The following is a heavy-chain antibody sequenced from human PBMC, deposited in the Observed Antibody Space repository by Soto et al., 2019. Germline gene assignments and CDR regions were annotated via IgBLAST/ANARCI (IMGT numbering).Heavy chain of an antibody. Sequence: ASVKVSCRASGYTFTVYYMHWVRQAPGRGLEWMGWINPKSGGTMYPQKFQGRVTMTWDTSISTAYMALTRLRSDDTAVYHCGRDLAKLGGSAGLDSWDLGTWVHVYS. V-gene: IGHV1-2*02. J-gene: IGHJ4*02. CDR3: GRDLAKLGGSAGLDS. CDR2: INPKSGGT. CDR1: GYTFTVYY. D-gene: IGHD1-26*01.